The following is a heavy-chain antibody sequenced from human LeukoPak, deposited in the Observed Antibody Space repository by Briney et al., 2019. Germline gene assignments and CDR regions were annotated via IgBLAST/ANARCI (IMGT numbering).Heavy chain of an antibody. CDR3: ARTRIVVVPAALRGPNWFDP. D-gene: IGHD2-2*01. J-gene: IGHJ5*02. CDR1: GGSNSSGGYY. CDR2: IYYSGST. V-gene: IGHV4-31*03. Sequence: SETLSLTCTVSGGSNSSGGYYWSWIRQHPGKGLEWIGYIYYSGSTYYNPSLKSRVTISVDTSKNQFSLKLSSVTAADTAVYYCARTRIVVVPAALRGPNWFDPWGQGTLVTVSP.